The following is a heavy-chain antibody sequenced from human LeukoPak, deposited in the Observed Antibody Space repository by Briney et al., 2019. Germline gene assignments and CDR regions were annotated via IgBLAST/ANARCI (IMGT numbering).Heavy chain of an antibody. Sequence: GASVKVSCKASGYTFTSYDINWVRQAPGQGLEWMGIINPSGGSTSYAQKFQGRVTMTRDTSTSTVYMELSSLRSEDTAVYYCARGFLRWQLPRAFDIWGQGTMVTVSS. V-gene: IGHV1-46*01. J-gene: IGHJ3*02. CDR3: ARGFLRWQLPRAFDI. CDR2: INPSGGST. CDR1: GYTFTSYD. D-gene: IGHD4-23*01.